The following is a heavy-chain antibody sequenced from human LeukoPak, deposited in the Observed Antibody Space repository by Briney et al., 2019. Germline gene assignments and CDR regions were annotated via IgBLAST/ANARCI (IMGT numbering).Heavy chain of an antibody. V-gene: IGHV1-2*02. CDR1: GYSFTGHY. CDR2: INPKSGGT. Sequence: ASVKVSCKASGYSFTGHYMHWVRQAPGQGLEWMGWINPKSGGTNYAQKFQGRVTMTRDTSISTAYMELSRLRSDDTAVYYCAREQLGYCSGGSCVAPFDPWGQGTLVTVSS. J-gene: IGHJ5*02. CDR3: AREQLGYCSGGSCVAPFDP. D-gene: IGHD2-15*01.